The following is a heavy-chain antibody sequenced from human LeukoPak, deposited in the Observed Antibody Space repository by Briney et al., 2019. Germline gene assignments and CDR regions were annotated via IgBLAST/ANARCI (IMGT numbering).Heavy chain of an antibody. CDR1: GFTFSSSA. CDR3: ARDIQLST. J-gene: IGHJ3*01. D-gene: IGHD5-24*01. Sequence: PGGSLRLSCAASGFTFSSSAMSWVRQAPGKGLEWVSLISHTGGNAYYADSVRGRFTISRDNSKNTLYLQMNSLRAEDTAIYYCARDIQLSTWGLVTMVTVSS. V-gene: IGHV3-23*01. CDR2: ISHTGGNA.